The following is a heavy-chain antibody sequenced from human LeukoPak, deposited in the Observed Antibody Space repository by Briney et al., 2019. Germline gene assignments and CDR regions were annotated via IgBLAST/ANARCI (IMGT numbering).Heavy chain of an antibody. Sequence: ASVKVSCKASGYTFTSYGISWVRQAPGQGLEWMGWISAYNGNTNYAQKLQGRLTMTTDTSTSTAYMELRSLRSDDSAFYYCARVGGYGDFVDYWGQGTLVTVSS. CDR1: GYTFTSYG. CDR2: ISAYNGNT. J-gene: IGHJ4*02. V-gene: IGHV1-18*01. D-gene: IGHD4-17*01. CDR3: ARVGGYGDFVDY.